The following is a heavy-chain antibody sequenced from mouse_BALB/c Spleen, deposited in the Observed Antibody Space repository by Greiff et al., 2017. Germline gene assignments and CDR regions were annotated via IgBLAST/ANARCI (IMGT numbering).Heavy chain of an antibody. CDR2: IYPGSGST. CDR3: ARSNWDYAMDY. J-gene: IGHJ4*01. V-gene: IGHV1-77*01. Sequence: QVQLKQSGPELVKPGASVKMSCKASGYTFTDYVISWVKQRTGQGLEWIGEIYPGSGSTYYNEKFKGKATLTADKSSNTAYMQLSSLTSEDSAVYFCARSNWDYAMDYWGQGTSVTVSS. CDR1: GYTFTDYV. D-gene: IGHD4-1*01.